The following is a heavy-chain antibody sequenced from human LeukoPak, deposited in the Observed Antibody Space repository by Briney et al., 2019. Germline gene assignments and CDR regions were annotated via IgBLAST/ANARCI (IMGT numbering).Heavy chain of an antibody. J-gene: IGHJ6*02. Sequence: SETLSLTCAVYGGSFSGDYWSWIRQPPGKGLEWIGEINHSGSTNYNPSLKSRVTISVDTSKNQFSLKLSSVTAADTAVYYCARPGMYRSYGMDVWGQGTTVTVSS. D-gene: IGHD1-1*01. CDR3: ARPGMYRSYGMDV. V-gene: IGHV4-34*01. CDR2: INHSGST. CDR1: GGSFSGDY.